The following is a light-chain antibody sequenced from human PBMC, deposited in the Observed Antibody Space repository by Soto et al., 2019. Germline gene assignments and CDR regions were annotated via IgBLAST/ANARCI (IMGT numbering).Light chain of an antibody. CDR3: PAWDDSLNGRV. J-gene: IGLJ1*01. CDR2: YDN. Sequence: QSVLTQPPSASGTPGQRVTISCSGSISNIGSNTVNWYQQLPGTAPKLLIYYDNLRPSGVPDRISGSKSGTSASLAISGLQSDDEAEYYCPAWDDSLNGRVFGTGTKVTVL. V-gene: IGLV1-44*01. CDR1: ISNIGSNT.